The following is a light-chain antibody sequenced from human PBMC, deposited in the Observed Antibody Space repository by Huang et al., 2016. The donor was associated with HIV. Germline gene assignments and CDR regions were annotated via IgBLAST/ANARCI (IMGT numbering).Light chain of an antibody. CDR2: KAS. CDR3: QQYNSYWT. CDR1: QSISSW. V-gene: IGKV1-5*03. Sequence: DIQMIQSPSTLSASVGDRVTITCRASQSISSWLAWYQQTPGKAPKLLIYKASSLESGVPSRFSGSGSGTEFTLTISSLQPDDFATYYCQQYNSYWTFGQGTKVEIK. J-gene: IGKJ1*01.